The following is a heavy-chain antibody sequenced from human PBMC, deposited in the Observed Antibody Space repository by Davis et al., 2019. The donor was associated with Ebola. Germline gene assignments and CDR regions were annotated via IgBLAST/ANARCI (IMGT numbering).Heavy chain of an antibody. Sequence: MPGGSLRLSCTVSGGSISSYCWSWIRQPPGKGLEWIGYIYYSGSTNYNPSLKSRVTISVDTSKNQFSLKLSSVTAADTAVYYCARQLPMTPLDYWGQGTLVTVSS. CDR1: GGSISSYC. V-gene: IGHV4-59*08. CDR3: ARQLPMTPLDY. J-gene: IGHJ4*02. CDR2: IYYSGST.